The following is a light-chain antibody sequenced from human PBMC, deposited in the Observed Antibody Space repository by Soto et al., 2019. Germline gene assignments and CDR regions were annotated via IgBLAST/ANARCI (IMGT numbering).Light chain of an antibody. CDR2: DVT. Sequence: PASVYGSPGESSAMSCNGTSSVVGGYNYVSWYQQHPGKAPKFMIYDVTKRPSGVPDRFSGSKSGNTASLTVSGLQTEDEADYYCSAYAGSNNFVFGSGTKVTVL. CDR3: SAYAGSNNFV. V-gene: IGLV2-8*01. J-gene: IGLJ1*01. CDR1: SSVVGGYNY.